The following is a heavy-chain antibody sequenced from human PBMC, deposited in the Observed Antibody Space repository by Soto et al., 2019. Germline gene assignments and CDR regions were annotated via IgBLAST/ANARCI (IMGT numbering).Heavy chain of an antibody. CDR2: IGGGDDI. Sequence: VQLLDSGGGLVQPGGSLRLSCEACGFTFSNYAMAWVRQTPGEGPEWVSTIGGGDDIFYAESVQGRFIISRDDSRSTMYLQMDNLRVEDTAIYFCAKDSISYNGIYDAFDVWGQGTVVTVSS. J-gene: IGHJ3*01. V-gene: IGHV3-23*01. CDR1: GFTFSNYA. D-gene: IGHD3-3*02. CDR3: AKDSISYNGIYDAFDV.